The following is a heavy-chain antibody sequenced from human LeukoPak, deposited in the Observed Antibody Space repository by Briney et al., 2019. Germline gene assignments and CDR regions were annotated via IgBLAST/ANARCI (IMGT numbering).Heavy chain of an antibody. CDR2: FSGSGGST. CDR1: GFTFSSFA. CDR3: VKDGTVTTTYLFDY. Sequence: PGGSLRLSCAASGFTFSSFAMSWVRQAPGKGLEWVAGFSGSGGSTYYADSVKGRFTISRDNSKNTLYLQMSSLRAEDTAVYYCVKDGTVTTTYLFDYWGQGTLVTVSS. D-gene: IGHD4-17*01. V-gene: IGHV3-23*01. J-gene: IGHJ4*02.